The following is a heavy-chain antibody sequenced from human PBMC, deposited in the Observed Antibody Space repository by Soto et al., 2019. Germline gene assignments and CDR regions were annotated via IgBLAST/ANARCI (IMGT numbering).Heavy chain of an antibody. J-gene: IGHJ4*01. CDR1: GFTFSNYG. Sequence: GGSLRLSCAASGFTFSNYGMSWVRQAPGKGLEWVSAVSDNGGRTRYADSVKGRFTISRDNSQNTLYLQMNSLRAEDTAVYHCASLSAPVDYWGQGXLVTVYS. V-gene: IGHV3-23*01. D-gene: IGHD2-2*01. CDR2: VSDNGGRT. CDR3: ASLSAPVDY.